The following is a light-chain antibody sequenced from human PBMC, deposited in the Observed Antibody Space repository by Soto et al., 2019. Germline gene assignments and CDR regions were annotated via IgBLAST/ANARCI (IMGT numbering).Light chain of an antibody. Sequence: EIVMTQSPATLSVSPGETATLSCRASQSVGSAVAWYQHKPGQAPRLLIVGASIRATGLPGRFSGSGSWTEFTGTIISLQSEDFAVYYCQQYRNVPPLTFGGGTTLAFK. CDR3: QQYRNVPPLT. V-gene: IGKV3-15*01. J-gene: IGKJ4*01. CDR1: QSVGSA. CDR2: GAS.